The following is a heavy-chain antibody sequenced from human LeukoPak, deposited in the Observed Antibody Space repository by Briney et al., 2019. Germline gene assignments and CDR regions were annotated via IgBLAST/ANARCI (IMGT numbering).Heavy chain of an antibody. J-gene: IGHJ6*02. CDR1: GFTFSSYG. Sequence: GGSLRLPCAASGFTFSSYGMHWVRQAPGKGLEWVAVIWYDGSNKYYADSVKGRFTISRDNSKNTLYLQMNSLRAEDTAVYYCARDRCSSTSCIHPYGMDVWGQGTTVTVSS. V-gene: IGHV3-33*01. CDR2: IWYDGSNK. CDR3: ARDRCSSTSCIHPYGMDV. D-gene: IGHD2-2*01.